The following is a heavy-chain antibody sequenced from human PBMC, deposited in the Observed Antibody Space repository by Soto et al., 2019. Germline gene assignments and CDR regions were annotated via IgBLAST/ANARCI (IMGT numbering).Heavy chain of an antibody. D-gene: IGHD4-17*01. CDR3: ARDFVFSRPPKMTTVTTSRGTSFDY. Sequence: GGSLRLSCAASGFTFSSYGMHWVRQAPGKGLEWVAVIWYDGSNKYYADSVKGRFTISRDNSKNTLDLQMNSLRAEDTAVYYCARDFVFSRPPKMTTVTTSRGTSFDYWGQGTLVTVSS. J-gene: IGHJ4*02. V-gene: IGHV3-33*01. CDR2: IWYDGSNK. CDR1: GFTFSSYG.